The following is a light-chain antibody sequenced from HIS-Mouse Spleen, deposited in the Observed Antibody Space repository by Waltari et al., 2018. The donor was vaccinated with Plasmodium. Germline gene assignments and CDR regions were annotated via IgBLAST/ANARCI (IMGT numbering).Light chain of an antibody. Sequence: IVMTQSPAPLSVSPVVRATLSCRASQSVSSNLAWYQQKPGQAPRLLIYGASTRATGIPARFSGSGSGTEFTLTISSLQSEDFAVYYCQQYNNWSFTFGPGTKVDIK. CDR3: QQYNNWSFT. V-gene: IGKV3-15*01. CDR1: QSVSSN. J-gene: IGKJ3*01. CDR2: GAS.